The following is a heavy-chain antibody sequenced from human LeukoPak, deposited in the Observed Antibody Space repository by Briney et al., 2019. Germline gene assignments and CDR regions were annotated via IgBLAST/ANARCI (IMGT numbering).Heavy chain of an antibody. J-gene: IGHJ1*01. CDR1: GFTFDDYA. Sequence: GGSLRLSCAASGFTFDDYAMHWVPQVSGKGLEWGSGICWNSDSIGYADSVKGRFTISRDNAKNSVYLQMNSLRAEDTALYYCAKDPRNSGSYGGYFQYWGQGTLVTVSS. V-gene: IGHV3-9*01. D-gene: IGHD1-26*01. CDR3: AKDPRNSGSYGGYFQY. CDR2: ICWNSDSI.